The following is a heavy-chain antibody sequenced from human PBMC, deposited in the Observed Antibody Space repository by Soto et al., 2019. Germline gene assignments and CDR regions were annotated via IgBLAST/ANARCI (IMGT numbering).Heavy chain of an antibody. V-gene: IGHV4-59*01. CDR2: IYYSGST. J-gene: IGHJ4*02. D-gene: IGHD6-19*01. CDR3: AREAGSGWWVY. CDR1: GGSISSYY. Sequence: PSETLSLTCTVSGGSISSYYWSWIRQPPGKGLEWIGYIYYSGSTNYNPSLKSRVTISVDTSKNQFSLKLSSVTAADTAVYYCAREAGSGWWVYWGQGTLVTVSS.